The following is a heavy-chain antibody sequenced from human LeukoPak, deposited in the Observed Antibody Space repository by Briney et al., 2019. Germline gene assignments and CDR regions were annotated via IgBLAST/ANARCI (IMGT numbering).Heavy chain of an antibody. J-gene: IGHJ4*02. CDR3: ARQEDIAVAGGPFDY. CDR2: TYYSGST. Sequence: SETLSLTCTDSGGSISSSSYYWGWIRQPPEKGLEWIGSTYYSGSTYYNPSLKSRVTIAVDTSKNQFSLKLSSVTAADTAVYYCARQEDIAVAGGPFDYWGQGTLVTVSS. CDR1: GGSISSSSYY. D-gene: IGHD6-19*01. V-gene: IGHV4-39*01.